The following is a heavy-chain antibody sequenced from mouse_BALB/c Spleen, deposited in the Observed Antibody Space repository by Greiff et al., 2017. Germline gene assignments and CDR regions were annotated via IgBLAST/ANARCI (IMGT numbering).Heavy chain of an antibody. Sequence: VQLQQSGAELVKPGASVKLSCTASGFNIKDSYMHWVKQRPEQGLEWIGRIDPANGNTKYDPKFQGKATITADTSSNTAYLQLSSLASEDTAVYCCAREEYYLAMDYWGQGTSVTGSS. CDR3: AREEYYLAMDY. J-gene: IGHJ4*01. V-gene: IGHV14-3*02. CDR1: GFNIKDSY. D-gene: IGHD1-1*02. CDR2: IDPANGNT.